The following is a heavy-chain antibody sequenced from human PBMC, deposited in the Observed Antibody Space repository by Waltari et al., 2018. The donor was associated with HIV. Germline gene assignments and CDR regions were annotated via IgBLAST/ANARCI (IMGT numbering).Heavy chain of an antibody. CDR1: GYSFTICW. J-gene: IGHJ4*02. CDR2: SYPGDSDT. D-gene: IGHD3-22*01. V-gene: IGHV5-51*03. CDR3: ARLRTYYYDSSGYDFDY. Sequence: EVQLVQSGAEVKKPGESLKISCKGSGYSFTICWIGWLSQMPGKGLEWMGISYPGDSDTRYSPSFQGQVTISADKSISTAYLQWSSLKASDTAMYYCARLRTYYYDSSGYDFDYWGQGTLVTVSS.